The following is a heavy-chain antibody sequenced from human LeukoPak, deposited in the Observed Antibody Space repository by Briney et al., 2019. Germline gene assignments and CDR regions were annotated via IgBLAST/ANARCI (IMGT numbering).Heavy chain of an antibody. CDR2: IYTGGST. CDR3: ARAQGYSYGYYFDY. V-gene: IGHV4-4*07. CDR1: GGSIGSYY. Sequence: SETLSLTCTVSGGSIGSYYWSWIRQPAGKGLDWIGRIYTGGSTNYNPSLESRVTMSVDTSKNQFSLNLSSVTAADTVVYYCARAQGYSYGYYFDYWGQGTLVTVSS. D-gene: IGHD5-18*01. J-gene: IGHJ4*02.